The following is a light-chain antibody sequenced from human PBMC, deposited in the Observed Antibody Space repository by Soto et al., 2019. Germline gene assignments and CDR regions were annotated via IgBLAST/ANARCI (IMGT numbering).Light chain of an antibody. J-gene: IGKJ4*01. CDR3: QQTTSFPLT. CDR1: QGTSSW. Sequence: DIQMRQSRSFVSAPVEDRVTITCRASQGTSSWLAWYQHKPGRAPKLLIHAASSLESGVPSRFSGSGSGTDFTLTISSLQPEDFATYYSQQTTSFPLTFGGGTKVEIK. CDR2: AAS. V-gene: IGKV1-12*01.